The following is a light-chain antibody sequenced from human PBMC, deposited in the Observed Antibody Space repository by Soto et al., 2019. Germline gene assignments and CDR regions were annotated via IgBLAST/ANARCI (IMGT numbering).Light chain of an antibody. CDR1: QNFNNH. CDR3: QQTYNIPYT. V-gene: IGKV1-39*01. J-gene: IGKJ1*01. Sequence: DIQMTQSPSSLSASVGDRIMITCRASQNFNNHLNWYQQSPGKAPKVLIFAASNLQSGVPSRFSGSGSGTDFTLTITNLQPDDFATYYCQQTYNIPYTFGLGTKVEI. CDR2: AAS.